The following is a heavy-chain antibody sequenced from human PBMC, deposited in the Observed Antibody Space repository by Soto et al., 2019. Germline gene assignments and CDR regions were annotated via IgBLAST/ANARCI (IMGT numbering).Heavy chain of an antibody. D-gene: IGHD3-22*01. V-gene: IGHV3-9*01. CDR2: ISWNSGSI. CDR1: GFTFDDYA. Sequence: LRLSCAASGFTFDDYAMHWVRQAPGKGLEWVSGISWNSGSIGYADSVKGRFTISRDNAKNSLYLQMNSLRAEDTALYYCAKEYLYYDSSGYFDYWGQGTLVTVSS. CDR3: AKEYLYYDSSGYFDY. J-gene: IGHJ4*02.